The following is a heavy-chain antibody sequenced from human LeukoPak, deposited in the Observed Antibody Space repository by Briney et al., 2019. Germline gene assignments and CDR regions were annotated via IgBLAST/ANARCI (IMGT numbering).Heavy chain of an antibody. Sequence: PGGSLRLSCAASGFSFSSYGMSGVRQAPGKGLEWVSGISGSGGSTYYADSVKGRFTISRDNSKNTLDLQMNSLRAEDTAVYYCAKDGTTSHGRYCSSNSCYYFDHWGQGTLVTVSS. V-gene: IGHV3-23*01. D-gene: IGHD2-2*01. CDR3: AKDGTTSHGRYCSSNSCYYFDH. J-gene: IGHJ4*02. CDR2: ISGSGGST. CDR1: GFSFSSYG.